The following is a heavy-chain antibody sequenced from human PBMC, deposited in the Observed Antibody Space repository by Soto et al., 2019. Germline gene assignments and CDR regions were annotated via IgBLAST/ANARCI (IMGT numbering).Heavy chain of an antibody. CDR2: ISGGGHTT. Sequence: PGGSLRLCCAASGFTFSTFVMSWVRQAPGKGLEWVSAISGGGHTTYYADSVKGRFTISRDNSKNTLYVQMNSLRAEDTAVYHWAKARACPYCFHYWGQGTLVTVSS. CDR3: AKARACPYCFHY. J-gene: IGHJ4*02. V-gene: IGHV3-23*01. CDR1: GFTFSTFV.